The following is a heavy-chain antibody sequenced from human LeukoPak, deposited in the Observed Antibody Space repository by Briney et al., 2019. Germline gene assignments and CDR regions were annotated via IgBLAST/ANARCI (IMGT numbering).Heavy chain of an antibody. D-gene: IGHD1-26*01. CDR3: VGDLMGAGGTTAYFHH. V-gene: IGHV3-21*01. Sequence: PGGSLRLSCAASGFTFSDYSMNWVRQAPGKGLEWVSSISRRSRHLYYAGSVKGRFTISRDNAKNSLYLQMNSLRAEDMAVYYCVGDLMGAGGTTAYFHHWGQGTLVTVSS. CDR1: GFTFSDYS. CDR2: ISRRSRHL. J-gene: IGHJ1*01.